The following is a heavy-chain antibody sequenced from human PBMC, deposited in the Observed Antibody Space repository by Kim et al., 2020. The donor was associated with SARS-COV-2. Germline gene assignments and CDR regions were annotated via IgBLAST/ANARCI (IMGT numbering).Heavy chain of an antibody. CDR3: ARDHQYSIDY. CDR2: TYYRSKWYN. V-gene: IGHV6-1*01. Sequence: SQTLSLTCAISGDSVSSDSVAWDWIRQSPSRGLEWLGRTYYRSKWYNDYTVSVKSRITISPDTSKNQFSLQLPSVAPEDTAVYYCARDHQYSIDYWGQGTLFTVSS. D-gene: IGHD4-4*01. J-gene: IGHJ4*02. CDR1: GDSVSSDSVA.